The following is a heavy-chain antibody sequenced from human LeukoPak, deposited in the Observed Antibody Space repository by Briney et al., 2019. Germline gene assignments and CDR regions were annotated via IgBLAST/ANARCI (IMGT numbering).Heavy chain of an antibody. CDR3: ARPGYSGYDSEGLLEY. V-gene: IGHV1-18*01. D-gene: IGHD5-12*01. J-gene: IGHJ4*02. Sequence: VQGRVTMTTDTSTSTAYMELSSLRSEDTAVYYCARPGYSGYDSEGLLEYWGQGTLVTVSS.